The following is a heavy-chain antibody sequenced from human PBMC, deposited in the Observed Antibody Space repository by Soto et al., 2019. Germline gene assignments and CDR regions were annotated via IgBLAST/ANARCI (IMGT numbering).Heavy chain of an antibody. CDR2: FYDGGST. Sequence: PSETLSLTCAVYGESLNYFYWSWIRQAPGKGLEWIGAFYDGGSTNYNPSVKSRVTISAATSSNQFSLKLTSVTAADTAVYYCARGRQQLVLNFDYWGQGTLVTVSS. J-gene: IGHJ4*02. V-gene: IGHV4-34*01. D-gene: IGHD6-13*01. CDR3: ARGRQQLVLNFDY. CDR1: GESLNYFY.